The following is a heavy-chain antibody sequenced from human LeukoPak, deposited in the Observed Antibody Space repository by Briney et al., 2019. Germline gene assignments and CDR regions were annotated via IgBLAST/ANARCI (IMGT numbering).Heavy chain of an antibody. J-gene: IGHJ4*02. CDR2: ISYDGSNK. CDR3: ARDGFGDIVVVPAAMGFDY. CDR1: GLTFSSYA. V-gene: IGHV3-30-3*01. D-gene: IGHD2-2*01. Sequence: GGSLRLSCAASGLTFSSYAMHWVRQAPGKGLEWVAVISYDGSNKYYADSVKGRFTISRDNSKNTLYLQMNSLRAEDTAVYYCARDGFGDIVVVPAAMGFDYWGQGTLVTVSS.